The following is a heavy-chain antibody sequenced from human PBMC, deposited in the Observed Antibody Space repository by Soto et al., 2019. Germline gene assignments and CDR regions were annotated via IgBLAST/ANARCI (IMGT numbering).Heavy chain of an antibody. Sequence: GESLKISCKGSGYSFTSYWIGWVRQMPGKGLEWMGIIYPGDSDTRYSPSFQGQVTISADKSISTAYLQWSSLKASDTAMYYCATPIRAVASPGGDDAFDIWGQGTMVTVSS. CDR1: GYSFTSYW. CDR2: IYPGDSDT. V-gene: IGHV5-51*01. J-gene: IGHJ3*02. CDR3: ATPIRAVASPGGDDAFDI. D-gene: IGHD6-19*01.